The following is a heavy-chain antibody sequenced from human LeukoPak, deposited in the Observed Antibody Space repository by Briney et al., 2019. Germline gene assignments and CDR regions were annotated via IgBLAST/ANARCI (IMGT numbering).Heavy chain of an antibody. CDR3: ARDGIAAAGGAPKDWFDP. D-gene: IGHD6-13*01. V-gene: IGHV4-59*12. CDR2: ISYSGST. J-gene: IGHJ5*02. CDR1: GGSFRSYY. Sequence: SETLSLTCTVSGGSFRSYYWSWIRQPPGKGLEWIGYISYSGSTNYNPSLKSRVTISVDTSKNQFSLQLNSVTPEDTAVYYCARDGIAAAGGAPKDWFDPWGQGTLVTVSS.